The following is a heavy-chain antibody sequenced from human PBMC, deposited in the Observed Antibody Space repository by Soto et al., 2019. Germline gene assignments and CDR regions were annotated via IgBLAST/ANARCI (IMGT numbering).Heavy chain of an antibody. Sequence: QVQLVQYGPEVKTPGASVKVSCKASGYTFTSYGFSWVRQAPGQGLEWMGWISAYNGDTNYPQKFQARVIMTTDTSTSTAYLDLRSLRSDDTAVYYCARSSGTYPPSRYYFGLDVWGQGTTVTVSS. CDR3: ARSSGTYPPSRYYFGLDV. V-gene: IGHV1-18*01. J-gene: IGHJ6*02. CDR1: GYTFTSYG. CDR2: ISAYNGDT. D-gene: IGHD1-26*01.